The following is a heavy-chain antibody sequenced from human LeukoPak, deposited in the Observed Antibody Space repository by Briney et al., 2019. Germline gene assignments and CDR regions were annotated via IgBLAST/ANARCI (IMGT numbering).Heavy chain of an antibody. J-gene: IGHJ6*03. V-gene: IGHV3-15*01. CDR3: AGYGGSYPYYMDV. Sequence: PGGSLRLSCAASGFTFSSYWMSWVRQAPGKGLEWVGRIKSKADGGTTDYAAPVKGRFAISRDNSKNTLYLQMNSLRAEDTAVYYCAGYGGSYPYYMDVWGKGTTVTISS. D-gene: IGHD1-26*01. CDR1: GFTFSSYW. CDR2: IKSKADGGTT.